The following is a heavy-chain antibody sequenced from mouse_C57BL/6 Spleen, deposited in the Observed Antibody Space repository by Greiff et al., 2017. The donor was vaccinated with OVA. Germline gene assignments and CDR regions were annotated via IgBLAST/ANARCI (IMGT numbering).Heavy chain of an antibody. CDR1: GYTFTNYW. CDR2: IYPGGGYT. J-gene: IGHJ3*01. D-gene: IGHD3-2*02. Sequence: VQLVESGAELVRPGTSVKMSCKASGYTFTNYWIGWAKQRPGHGLEWIGDIYPGGGYTNYNEQLKGKATLTADKSSSTAYMQFSSLTSEDSAIYYCARGDSSGPFAYWGQGTLVTVSA. CDR3: ARGDSSGPFAY. V-gene: IGHV1-63*01.